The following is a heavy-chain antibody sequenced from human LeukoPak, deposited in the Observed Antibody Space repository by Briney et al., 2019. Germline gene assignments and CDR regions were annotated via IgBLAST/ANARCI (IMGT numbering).Heavy chain of an antibody. CDR2: IIPMFGTA. CDR3: ARVFTPISGYASGSYSFLGSLDP. J-gene: IGHJ5*02. V-gene: IGHV1-69*01. D-gene: IGHD3-10*01. CDR1: GGTFSSYA. Sequence: SVKVSCKASGGTFSSYAISWVRQAPGQGLEWMGGIIPMFGTANYAQKFQGRVTITADESTSTAYMELSSLRSEDTAVYYCARVFTPISGYASGSYSFLGSLDPWGQGTLVTVSS.